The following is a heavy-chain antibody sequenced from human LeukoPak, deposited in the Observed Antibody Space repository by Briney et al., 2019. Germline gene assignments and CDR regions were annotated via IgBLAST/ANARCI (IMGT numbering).Heavy chain of an antibody. D-gene: IGHD3-10*01. CDR2: ISAYNGNT. V-gene: IGHV1-18*01. Sequence: ASVKVSCKASGYTFTSYGISWVRQAPGQGLEWMGWISAYNGNTNHAQKLQGRVTMTTDTSTSTAYMELRSLRSDDTAVYYCARAPDYYGSGRGRWFDPWGQGTLVTVSS. CDR3: ARAPDYYGSGRGRWFDP. CDR1: GYTFTSYG. J-gene: IGHJ5*02.